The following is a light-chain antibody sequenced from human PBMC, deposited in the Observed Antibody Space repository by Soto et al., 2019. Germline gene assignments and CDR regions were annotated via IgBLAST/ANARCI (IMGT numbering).Light chain of an antibody. Sequence: QSVLTQPPSASGTPGQTVTISCSGSSSNIGSAYIYWYQHLPGTAPKLLIYRNNQRPSAVPGRFSGSKSGTSASLAISGLLSEDEADYYCATWDDSLNAVFGGGTKLTVL. V-gene: IGLV1-47*01. CDR2: RNN. CDR3: ATWDDSLNAV. J-gene: IGLJ2*01. CDR1: SSNIGSAY.